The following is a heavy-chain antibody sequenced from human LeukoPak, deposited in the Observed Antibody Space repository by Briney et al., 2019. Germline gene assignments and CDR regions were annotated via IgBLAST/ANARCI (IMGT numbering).Heavy chain of an antibody. CDR3: ARLRAMAGHRGGFDF. CDR1: GGSISGHY. Sequence: PSETLSLTCTVSGGSISGHYWSWIRQPPGKGLEWIGTVYYTGNTYYNPSLKSRVAISVDTSKNQFSLQPTSMTAADTAVYYCARLRAMAGHRGGFDFWGRGTMVTVSS. D-gene: IGHD6-19*01. V-gene: IGHV4-59*04. J-gene: IGHJ3*01. CDR2: VYYTGNT.